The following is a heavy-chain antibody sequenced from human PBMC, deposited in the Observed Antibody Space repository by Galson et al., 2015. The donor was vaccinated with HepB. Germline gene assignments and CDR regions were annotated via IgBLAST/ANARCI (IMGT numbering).Heavy chain of an antibody. Sequence: YLTLSCAASGLTFSSYSMNWVRQAPGKGLEWVPYISSSSSIIYYADSVTGRFTIARDNAKNSLYLQMNSLRAEDTAVYYCARAHNYYGSGSFYYYYGMDVWGQGTTVTGSS. CDR1: GLTFSSYS. CDR3: ARAHNYYGSGSFYYYYGMDV. V-gene: IGHV3-48*01. CDR2: ISSSSSII. J-gene: IGHJ6*02. D-gene: IGHD3-10*01.